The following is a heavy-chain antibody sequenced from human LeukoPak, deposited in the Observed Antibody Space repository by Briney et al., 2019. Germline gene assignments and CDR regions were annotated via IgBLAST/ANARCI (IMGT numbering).Heavy chain of an antibody. CDR3: AREGSPFYYYYMDV. CDR1: GYTFTSYG. D-gene: IGHD2-15*01. V-gene: IGHV1-18*01. Sequence: ASVKVSCKASGYTFTSYGISWVRQAPVQGLEWMGWISTYNGNTNYAQKLQGRVTMTTDTSTSIAYMELRSLRSDDTAVYYCAREGSPFYYYYMDVWGKGTTVTVSS. CDR2: ISTYNGNT. J-gene: IGHJ6*03.